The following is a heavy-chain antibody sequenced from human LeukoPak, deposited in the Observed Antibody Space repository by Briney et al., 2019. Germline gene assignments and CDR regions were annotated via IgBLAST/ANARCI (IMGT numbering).Heavy chain of an antibody. CDR3: ARFTIDDTSGHFDY. J-gene: IGHJ4*02. V-gene: IGHV4-59*08. CDR2: IHNRGTT. Sequence: SETLSLTCTVSGDSINTYYWSWVRQPPGKGLEWLGYIHNRGTTRYNPSLKSRVTISADTSKNHFSLNLTSVTAADTAVYYCARFTIDDTSGHFDYWGQGNLVTVSS. D-gene: IGHD3-22*01. CDR1: GDSINTYY.